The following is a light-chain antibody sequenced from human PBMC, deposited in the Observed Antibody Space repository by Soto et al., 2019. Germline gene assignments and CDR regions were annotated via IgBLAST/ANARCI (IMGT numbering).Light chain of an antibody. CDR3: QSYDSSLSGSRV. Sequence: QSVLTQPPSVSAAPGQKVTISCSGSSSNVGAGYDVHWYQQLPGTAPKLLIYGNSNRPSGVPDRFSGSKSGTSASLAITGFQAEDEADYYCQSYDSSLSGSRVFGGGTKVTVL. CDR2: GNS. V-gene: IGLV1-40*01. CDR1: SSNVGAGYD. J-gene: IGLJ2*01.